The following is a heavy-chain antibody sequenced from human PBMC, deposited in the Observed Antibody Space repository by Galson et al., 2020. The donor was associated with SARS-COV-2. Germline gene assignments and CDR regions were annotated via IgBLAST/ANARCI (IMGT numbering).Heavy chain of an antibody. D-gene: IGHD3-10*01. CDR2: IDWDDDK. J-gene: IGHJ3*02. CDR3: ARITMVRGVLGPIDAFDI. CDR1: GFSLSTSGMC. Sequence: SGPTLVQHTQTLTLTCTFSGFSLSTSGMCVSWIRQPPGKALEWLALIDWDDDKYYSTSLKTRLTISKDTSKNQVVLTMTNMDPVDTATYYCARITMVRGVLGPIDAFDIWGQGTMVTVSS. V-gene: IGHV2-70*01.